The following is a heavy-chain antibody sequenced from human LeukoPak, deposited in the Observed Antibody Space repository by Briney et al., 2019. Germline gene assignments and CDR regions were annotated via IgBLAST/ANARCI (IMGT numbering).Heavy chain of an antibody. Sequence: GGSLRLSCAASGFTFSSYEMNWVRQAPGKGLEWVSSISSSSSYIYYADSVKGRFTISRDNAKNSLYLQMNSLRAEDTAVYYCAREIDYDSSGYYYHTGEGFFDYWGQGTLVTVSS. CDR1: GFTFSSYE. CDR3: AREIDYDSSGYYYHTGEGFFDY. J-gene: IGHJ4*02. V-gene: IGHV3-21*01. CDR2: ISSSSSYI. D-gene: IGHD3-22*01.